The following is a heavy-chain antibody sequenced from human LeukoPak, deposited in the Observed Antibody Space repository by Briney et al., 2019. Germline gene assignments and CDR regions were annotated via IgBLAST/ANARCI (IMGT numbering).Heavy chain of an antibody. CDR2: INHSGST. Sequence: SETLSLTCAVYGGSFSGYYWSWIRQPPGKGLEWIGEINHSGSTNYNPSLKSRVTISVDTSKNQFSLKLSSVTAADTAVYYCARVHCSGGSCYFIDYWGQGTLVTVSS. V-gene: IGHV4-34*01. D-gene: IGHD2-15*01. CDR1: GGSFSGYY. CDR3: ARVHCSGGSCYFIDY. J-gene: IGHJ4*02.